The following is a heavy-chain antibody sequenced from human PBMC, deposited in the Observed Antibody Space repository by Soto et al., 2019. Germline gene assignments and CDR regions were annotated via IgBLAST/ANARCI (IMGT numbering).Heavy chain of an antibody. V-gene: IGHV3-64D*06. D-gene: IGHD6-19*01. CDR2: ITSTGGTA. J-gene: IGHJ6*02. CDR1: GFAFSSYN. Sequence: GGSLRLSCSASGFAFSSYNMHWVRQAPGKGLERVSTITSTGGTAFYADSVKGRFTISRNNSKNTLYLQMSSLRAEDPAIYYCVKESSPHYYYYPCMDVWDQGTTVTVSS. CDR3: VKESSPHYYYYPCMDV.